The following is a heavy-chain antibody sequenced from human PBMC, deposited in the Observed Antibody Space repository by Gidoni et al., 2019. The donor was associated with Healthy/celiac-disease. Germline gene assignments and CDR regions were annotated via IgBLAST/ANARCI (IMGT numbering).Heavy chain of an antibody. CDR1: GGSISSYH. CDR3: ARGLNYYDSSEGGDY. V-gene: IGHV4-59*01. CDR2: IYYSGST. J-gene: IGHJ4*02. Sequence: QVQLQESGPGLVKPSETLSLTCTVSGGSISSYHWSWIRQPPGKGLEWIGYIYYSGSTNYNPSLKSRVTISVDTSKNQFSLKLSSVTAADTAVYYCARGLNYYDSSEGGDYWGQGTLVTVSS. D-gene: IGHD3-22*01.